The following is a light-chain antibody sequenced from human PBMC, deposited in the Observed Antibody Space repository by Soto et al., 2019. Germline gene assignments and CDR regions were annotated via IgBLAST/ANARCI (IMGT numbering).Light chain of an antibody. V-gene: IGKV3-20*01. CDR1: QSVSSSY. CDR2: GAS. CDR3: HHYDSSPLT. Sequence: EIVLTQSPGTLSLSPGERATLSCRASQSVSSSYLAWYQQKPGQAPRLLIYGASSRATGIPDRFSGSGSGTDFTLTISRLEPEDLAVYYCHHYDSSPLTFGGGTKVEIK. J-gene: IGKJ4*01.